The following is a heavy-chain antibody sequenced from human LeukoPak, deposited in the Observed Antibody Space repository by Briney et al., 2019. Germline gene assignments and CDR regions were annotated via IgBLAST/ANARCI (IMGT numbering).Heavy chain of an antibody. CDR3: ARVGGPNYDFWSGYYVHFDY. V-gene: IGHV1-2*02. D-gene: IGHD3-3*01. J-gene: IGHJ4*02. CDR2: INPNSGGT. CDR1: GYIFTGYY. Sequence: ASVKVSCKASGYIFTGYYMHWVRQAPGQGLEWMGWINPNSGGTNYAQKFQGRVTMTRDTSISTAYMELSRLRSDDTAVYYCARVGGPNYDFWSGYYVHFDYWGQGTLVTVSS.